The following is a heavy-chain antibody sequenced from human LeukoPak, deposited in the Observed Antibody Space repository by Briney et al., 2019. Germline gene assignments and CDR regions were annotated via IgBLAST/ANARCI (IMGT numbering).Heavy chain of an antibody. Sequence: ASVKVSCKASGYTFTGYYMHWVRQAPGQGLEWMGWINPNSGGTNYAQKFQGRVTMTRDTSISTAYMELSRLRSDDTAVYYCARVSSPEVGAYFDYWGQGTLVTVSS. CDR2: INPNSGGT. CDR1: GYTFTGYY. V-gene: IGHV1-2*02. D-gene: IGHD3-10*01. J-gene: IGHJ4*02. CDR3: ARVSSPEVGAYFDY.